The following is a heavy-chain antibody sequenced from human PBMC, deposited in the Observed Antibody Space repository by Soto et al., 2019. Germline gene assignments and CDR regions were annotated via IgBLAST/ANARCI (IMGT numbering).Heavy chain of an antibody. CDR3: PREGGRFLGPGGWFDP. CDR1: GGSISSGGYY. Sequence: QVQLQESGPGLVKPSQTLSLTCTVSGGSISSGGYYWSWIRQHPGKGLEWIGYIYYSGSTYYNPSLKSRVTISVDTSKNQFSLKLSSVTAADTAVYYCPREGGRFLGPGGWFDPWGQGTLVTVSS. CDR2: IYYSGST. V-gene: IGHV4-31*03. D-gene: IGHD3-3*01. J-gene: IGHJ5*02.